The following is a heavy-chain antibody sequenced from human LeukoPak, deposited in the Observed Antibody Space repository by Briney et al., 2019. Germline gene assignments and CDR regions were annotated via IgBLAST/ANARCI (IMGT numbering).Heavy chain of an antibody. CDR1: GFTFSSYG. V-gene: IGHV3-33*01. CDR3: ARSPYYCGGDCYSEYYYYGMDV. CDR2: IWYDGSNK. J-gene: IGHJ6*02. Sequence: GGSLRLSCAASGFTFSSYGMHWARQAPGKGLEWVAVIWYDGSNKYYADSVKGRFTISRDNSKNTLYLQMNSLRAEDTAVYYCARSPYYCGGDCYSEYYYYGMDVWGQGTTVTVSS. D-gene: IGHD2-21*02.